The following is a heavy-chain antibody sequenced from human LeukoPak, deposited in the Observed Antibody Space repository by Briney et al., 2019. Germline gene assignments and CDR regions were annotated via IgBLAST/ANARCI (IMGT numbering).Heavy chain of an antibody. CDR3: AKVAHPRYYYGMDV. CDR1: GFSVINKY. CDR2: IYIGDRA. V-gene: IGHV3-53*01. J-gene: IGHJ6*02. Sequence: PGGSLRLSCAASGFSVINKYVTWVRQAPGKGLEWVSVIYIGDRADYSDSVKGRFTISRDNSKNTLYLQMNSLRAEDTAVYYCAKVAHPRYYYGMDVWGQGTTVTVSS.